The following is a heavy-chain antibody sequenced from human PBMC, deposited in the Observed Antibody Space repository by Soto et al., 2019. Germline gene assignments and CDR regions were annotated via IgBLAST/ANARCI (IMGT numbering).Heavy chain of an antibody. J-gene: IGHJ4*02. CDR3: ARDLGYSSSAH. D-gene: IGHD6-6*01. CDR2: IIPIFGTA. V-gene: IGHV1-69*06. Sequence: SVKVSFRASGGTFSSYAISWVRQAPGQGLEWMGGIIPIFGTANYAQKFQGRVTITADKSTSTAYMELSSLRSEDTAVYYCARDLGYSSSAHWGQGTLVTVSS. CDR1: GGTFSSYA.